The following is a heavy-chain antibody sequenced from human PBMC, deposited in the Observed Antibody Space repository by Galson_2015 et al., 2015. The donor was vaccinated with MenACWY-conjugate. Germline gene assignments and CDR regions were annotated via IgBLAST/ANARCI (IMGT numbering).Heavy chain of an antibody. CDR2: TYYRSKWYN. CDR1: GDSVSSNSAA. V-gene: IGHV6-1*01. D-gene: IGHD6-13*01. Sequence: AISGDSVSSNSAAWNWIRQSPPRGLEWLGRTYYRSKWYNDYAVSVKSRITINPDTSKNQFSLQLNSVTPEDTAVYYCGYSSSWLTGYWGQGTLVTVSS. J-gene: IGHJ4*02. CDR3: GYSSSWLTGY.